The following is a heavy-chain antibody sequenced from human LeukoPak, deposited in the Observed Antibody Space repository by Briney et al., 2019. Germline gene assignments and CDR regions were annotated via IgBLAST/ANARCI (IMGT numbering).Heavy chain of an antibody. Sequence: GGSLRLSCAASGFTFSSYAMSWVRQAPGKGLEWVSAISGSGGSTYYADSVKGRFTISRDNSKNTLYLQMNSLRVDDTAVYYCAKDRDYHGSGSYGIDYWGQGTLVTVSS. CDR1: GFTFSSYA. CDR2: ISGSGGST. V-gene: IGHV3-23*01. J-gene: IGHJ4*02. D-gene: IGHD3-10*01. CDR3: AKDRDYHGSGSYGIDY.